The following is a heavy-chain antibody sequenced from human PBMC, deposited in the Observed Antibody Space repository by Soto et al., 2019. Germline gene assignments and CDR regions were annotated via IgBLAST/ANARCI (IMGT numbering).Heavy chain of an antibody. CDR2: IIPIFGTA. CDR1: GGTFSSYA. J-gene: IGHJ6*02. D-gene: IGHD5-18*01. CDR3: ARPRLNTAPYNYYYNGMDV. V-gene: IGHV1-69*13. Sequence: SVKVSCKASGGTFSSYAISWVRQAPGQGLEWMGGIIPIFGTANYAQKFQGRVTITADESTSTAYMELSSLRSEDTAVYYCARPRLNTAPYNYYYNGMDVWGQGPRVTVPS.